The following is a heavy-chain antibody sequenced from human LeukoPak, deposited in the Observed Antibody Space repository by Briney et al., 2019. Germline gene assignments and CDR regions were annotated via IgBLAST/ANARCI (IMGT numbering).Heavy chain of an antibody. CDR3: ARSPSQNYDFWSGYSFYYYYYGMDV. CDR2: MNPNSGNT. D-gene: IGHD3-3*01. CDR1: GYTFTSYD. V-gene: IGHV1-8*01. Sequence: GASVKVSCKASGYTFTSYDINWVRQATGQGLEWMGWMNPNSGNTGYAQKFQGRVTMTRNTSISTAYMELSSLRSEDTAVYYCARSPSQNYDFWSGYSFYYYYYGMDVWGQGTTVTVSS. J-gene: IGHJ6*02.